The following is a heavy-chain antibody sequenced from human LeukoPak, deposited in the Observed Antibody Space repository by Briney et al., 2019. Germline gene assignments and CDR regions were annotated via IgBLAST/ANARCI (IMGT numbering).Heavy chain of an antibody. D-gene: IGHD4-17*01. J-gene: IGHJ4*02. V-gene: IGHV4-59*01. CDR3: TREGRQDYVYFDH. CDR2: INYTGST. CDR1: GFSISSYY. Sequence: PSETLSLTCTVSGFSISSYYWSWIRQPPGKGLELIGYINYTGSTNYNPSLKGLFTMSVDTPKNQFSLKLSSVTAPETAMYYCTREGRQDYVYFDHWGQGSLVTVSS.